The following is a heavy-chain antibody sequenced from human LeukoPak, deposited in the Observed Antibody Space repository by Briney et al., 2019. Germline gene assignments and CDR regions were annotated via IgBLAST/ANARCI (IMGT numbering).Heavy chain of an antibody. D-gene: IGHD3-10*01. CDR1: RYTFTDYY. Sequence: GASVKVSCKASRYTFTDYYIHWVRQAPGQGLEGMGWINPNSGGTKYAEKFKGRVAMTRDTSITTAYMELSRLRSDDTAVYYCARDLRPRGSGTYYCDYWGQGTLVTVSA. CDR2: INPNSGGT. J-gene: IGHJ4*02. V-gene: IGHV1-2*02. CDR3: ARDLRPRGSGTYYCDY.